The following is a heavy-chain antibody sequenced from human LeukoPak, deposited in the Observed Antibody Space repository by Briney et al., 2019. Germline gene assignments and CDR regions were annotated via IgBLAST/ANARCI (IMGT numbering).Heavy chain of an antibody. CDR1: GFTVSSNY. Sequence: PGGSLRLSCAASGFTVSSNYMSWVRQAPGKGLEWVSVIYSGGSIYYADSVKGRFTISRDNSKNTLYLQMNSLRAEDTAVYYCATSRGDYSGYDFDWFDPWGQGTLVTVSS. CDR2: IYSGGSI. J-gene: IGHJ5*02. D-gene: IGHD5-12*01. CDR3: ATSRGDYSGYDFDWFDP. V-gene: IGHV3-53*01.